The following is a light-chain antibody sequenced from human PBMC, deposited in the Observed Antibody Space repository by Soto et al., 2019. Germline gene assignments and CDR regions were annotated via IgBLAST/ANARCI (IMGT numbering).Light chain of an antibody. CDR2: DVT. V-gene: IGLV2-14*03. CDR3: TSYRSSTLFV. Sequence: QSALTQPASVSGSPGQPIAISCTGTSSDVDIYNYVSWYQQHPGKAPKLMIYDVTNRPSGVSNRFSGSKSGNTASLTISGLQAEDEADYYCTSYRSSTLFVFGTGTKLTVL. J-gene: IGLJ1*01. CDR1: SSDVDIYNY.